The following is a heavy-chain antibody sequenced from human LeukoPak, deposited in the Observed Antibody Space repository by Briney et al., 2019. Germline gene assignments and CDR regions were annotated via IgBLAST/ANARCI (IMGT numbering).Heavy chain of an antibody. CDR1: GGTFSSYA. J-gene: IGHJ3*02. V-gene: IGHV1-69*05. D-gene: IGHD3-22*01. CDR3: ARVAYSEARSGYSYRAFDM. Sequence: SVKVSCKASGGTFSSYAISWVRQAPGQGLEWMGRIIPIFGTANYAQKFQGRVTITTDESTSTAYMELSSLRSEDTAVYYSARVAYSEARSGYSYRAFDMWSQGTMVTVSS. CDR2: IIPIFGTA.